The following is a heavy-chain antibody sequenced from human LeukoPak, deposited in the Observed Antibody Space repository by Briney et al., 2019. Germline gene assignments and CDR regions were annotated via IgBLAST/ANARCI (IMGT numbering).Heavy chain of an antibody. J-gene: IGHJ4*02. CDR1: GYTFTGYY. CDR3: ARSADMVPIDY. D-gene: IGHD3-10*01. V-gene: IGHV1-18*04. Sequence: ASVKVSCKASGYTFTGYYMHWVRQAPGQGLEWMGWISAYNGNTNYAQKLQGRVTMTTDTSTSTAYMELRSLRSDDTAVYYCARSADMVPIDYWGQGTLVTVSS. CDR2: ISAYNGNT.